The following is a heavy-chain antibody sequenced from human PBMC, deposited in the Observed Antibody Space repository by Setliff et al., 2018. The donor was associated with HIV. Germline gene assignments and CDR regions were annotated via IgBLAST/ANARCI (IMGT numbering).Heavy chain of an antibody. CDR3: AREGTYSGTYWVRRVASFDI. Sequence: SETLSLTCAVYGGSLSGYYWRWIRQPPGKGLEWIGDVSHTGSTNYNPSLKSRITISADTPKNQFSLKLSSVTAADTAVYYCAREGTYSGTYWVRRVASFDIWGQGTMVTRLL. D-gene: IGHD1-26*01. V-gene: IGHV4-34*01. CDR2: VSHTGST. J-gene: IGHJ3*02. CDR1: GGSLSGYY.